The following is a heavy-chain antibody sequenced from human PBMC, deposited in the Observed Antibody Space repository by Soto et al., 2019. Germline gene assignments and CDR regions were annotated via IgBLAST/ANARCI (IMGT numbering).Heavy chain of an antibody. Sequence: EVKLLESGGGLVQPGGSRRLSCVASGFTFVSYAMSWVRQAPGGGLEWVSASSGSGDNTYYADSVRGRFTISRDNSRNTVYLQINRLRAEDTALYYCAKDSPGANASGSFRRGGKQFDYWGQGTLVTVSS. CDR3: AKDSPGANASGSFRRGGKQFDY. J-gene: IGHJ4*03. V-gene: IGHV3-23*01. CDR1: GFTFVSYA. D-gene: IGHD3-16*01. CDR2: SSGSGDNT.